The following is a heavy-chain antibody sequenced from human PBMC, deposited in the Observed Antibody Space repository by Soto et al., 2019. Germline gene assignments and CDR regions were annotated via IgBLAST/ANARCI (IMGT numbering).Heavy chain of an antibody. J-gene: IGHJ4*02. CDR3: AREMAVAGIPPYYFDY. V-gene: IGHV4-34*01. Sequence: SETLSLTCAVYGGSFSGYYWSWIRQPPGKGLEWIGEINHSGSTNYNPSLKSRVTISVDTSKNQFSMKLSSVTSEDTAVYYCAREMAVAGIPPYYFDYWGQGTLVTVSS. D-gene: IGHD6-19*01. CDR1: GGSFSGYY. CDR2: INHSGST.